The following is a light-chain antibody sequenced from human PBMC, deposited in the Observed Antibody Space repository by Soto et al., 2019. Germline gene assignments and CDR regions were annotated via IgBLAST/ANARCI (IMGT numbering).Light chain of an antibody. CDR2: GAS. Sequence: EIVLTHSPGTLSLSPGERVTLSCGASQSVSSAYLAWYQQKRGQAPRLLIYGASNRATGIPDRFSGSGSGTDFTLTISRLEPEDFAMYYCQQYGSTRWTFGQGTKVDIK. CDR1: QSVSSAY. J-gene: IGKJ1*01. CDR3: QQYGSTRWT. V-gene: IGKV3-20*01.